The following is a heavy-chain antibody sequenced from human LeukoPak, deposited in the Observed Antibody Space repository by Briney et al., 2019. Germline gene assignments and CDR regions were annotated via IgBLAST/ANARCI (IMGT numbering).Heavy chain of an antibody. V-gene: IGHV3-30-3*01. Sequence: GGSLRLSCAASGFTFSSYAMHWVRQAPGKGLEWVAVISYDGSNKYYADSVKGRFTISRDSSKNTLYLQMNSLRAEDTAVYYCARWPGYYDSSGYYGYFDYWGQGTLVTVSS. CDR2: ISYDGSNK. D-gene: IGHD3-22*01. CDR1: GFTFSSYA. J-gene: IGHJ4*02. CDR3: ARWPGYYDSSGYYGYFDY.